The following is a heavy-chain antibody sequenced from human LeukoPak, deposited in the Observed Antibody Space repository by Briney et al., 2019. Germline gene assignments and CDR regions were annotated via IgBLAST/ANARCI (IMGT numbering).Heavy chain of an antibody. CDR1: GFTVGSNY. Sequence: GGSLRLSCAASGFTVGSNYMSWVRQAPGKGLEWVSVIYSGGSTYYADSVKGRFTISRDNSKNTLYLQMNSLRAEDTAVYYCARASHYYDSSGSHDAFDIWGQGTMVTVSS. CDR2: IYSGGST. V-gene: IGHV3-53*01. D-gene: IGHD3-22*01. J-gene: IGHJ3*02. CDR3: ARASHYYDSSGSHDAFDI.